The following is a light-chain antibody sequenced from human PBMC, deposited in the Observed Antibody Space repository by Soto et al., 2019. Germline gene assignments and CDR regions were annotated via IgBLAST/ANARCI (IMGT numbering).Light chain of an antibody. CDR2: YDD. J-gene: IGLJ3*02. CDR1: SSNIGNNA. Sequence: QSVLTQPPSVSEAPRQRVTISCSGSSSNIGNNAVNWYQQLPGKAPKLLIYYDDLLPSGVSDRFSGSKSGTSASLAISGLQFGDEADYYCAAWDDSLNGWVFGGGTKVTVL. V-gene: IGLV1-36*01. CDR3: AAWDDSLNGWV.